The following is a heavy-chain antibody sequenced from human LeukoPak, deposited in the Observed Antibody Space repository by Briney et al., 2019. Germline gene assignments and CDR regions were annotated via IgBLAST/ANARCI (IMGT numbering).Heavy chain of an antibody. J-gene: IGHJ6*02. CDR2: IYYSGST. Sequence: SETLSLTCTVSGVSISSGGYYWSWIRQHPGKGLEWIGYIYYSGSTYYNPSLKSRVTISVDTSKNQFSLKLSSVTAADTAVYYCARGGSREIVAPGYGMDVWGQGTSVTVSS. V-gene: IGHV4-31*03. CDR1: GVSISSGGYY. CDR3: ARGGSREIVAPGYGMDV. D-gene: IGHD3-22*01.